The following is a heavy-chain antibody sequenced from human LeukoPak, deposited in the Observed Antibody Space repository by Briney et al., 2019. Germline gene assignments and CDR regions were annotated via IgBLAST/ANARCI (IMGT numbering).Heavy chain of an antibody. CDR1: GFTFSSYG. Sequence: PGGSLRLSCAASGFTFSSYGMHWVRQAPGKGLEWVAVISYDGSNKYYADSVKGRFTISRDNSKNTLYLQMNSLRAEDTAVYYCAKDSPNCSGGSCYIGWFDPWGQGTLVTVPS. V-gene: IGHV3-30*18. J-gene: IGHJ5*02. D-gene: IGHD2-15*01. CDR2: ISYDGSNK. CDR3: AKDSPNCSGGSCYIGWFDP.